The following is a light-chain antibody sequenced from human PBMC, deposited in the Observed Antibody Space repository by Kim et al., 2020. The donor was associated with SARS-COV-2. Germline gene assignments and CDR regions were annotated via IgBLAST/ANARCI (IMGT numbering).Light chain of an antibody. CDR2: DAS. V-gene: IGKV3-11*01. CDR3: QQRSNWPLT. Sequence: SAPGERATLSCRASQSVRSYLTWYQQKPGQAPRLLIYDASNRATGIPARFSGSGSGTDFTLTISSLEPEDFAVYYCQQRSNWPLTFGGGTKVEIK. J-gene: IGKJ4*01. CDR1: QSVRSY.